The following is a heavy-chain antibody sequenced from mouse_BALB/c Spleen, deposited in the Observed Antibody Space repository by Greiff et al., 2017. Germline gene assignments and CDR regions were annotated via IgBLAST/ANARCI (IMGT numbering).Heavy chain of an antibody. J-gene: IGHJ1*01. CDR2: SRNKANDYTT. Sequence: EVKVVESGGGLVQPGGSLRLSCATSGFTFSDFYMGWVRQPPGKRLEWIAASRNKANDYTTEYSASVKGRFIVSRDTSQSILYLQMNALRAEDTAINYCARDATERQVYWYFDVWGAGTTVTVSS. CDR1: GFTFSDFY. CDR3: ARDATERQVYWYFDV. V-gene: IGHV7-1*02. D-gene: IGHD6-1*01.